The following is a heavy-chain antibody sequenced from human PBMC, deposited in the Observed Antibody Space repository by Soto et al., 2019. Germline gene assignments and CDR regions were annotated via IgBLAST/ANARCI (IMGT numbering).Heavy chain of an antibody. Sequence: QMQLQASGPGLVKPSETLSLTCYVSGASVSNGYWSWIRQPPGKGLEWIGFMYFGGSFNYNPSLTSRATVSVDTSTNHFSMKLTSATASDTAVYYCARSYYDSTGFAVDPWGQGTLVTVSS. CDR3: ARSYYDSTGFAVDP. D-gene: IGHD3-22*01. CDR2: MYFGGSF. V-gene: IGHV4-59*02. J-gene: IGHJ5*02. CDR1: GASVSNGY.